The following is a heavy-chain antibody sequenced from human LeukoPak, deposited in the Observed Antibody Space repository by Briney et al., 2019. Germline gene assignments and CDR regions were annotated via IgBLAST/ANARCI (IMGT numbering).Heavy chain of an antibody. V-gene: IGHV3-23*01. CDR3: AKTNGYYSD. J-gene: IGHJ4*02. CDR2: ISGSGGTT. D-gene: IGHD3-22*01. Sequence: GGSLRLSCAASGFTFSSYGMNWVRQSPGKRLEWVSGISGSGGTTYYADSVKGRFTISRDNPKNSLSLQVSSLRAEDTAVYYCAKTNGYYSDWGQGTLVTVSS. CDR1: GFTFSSYG.